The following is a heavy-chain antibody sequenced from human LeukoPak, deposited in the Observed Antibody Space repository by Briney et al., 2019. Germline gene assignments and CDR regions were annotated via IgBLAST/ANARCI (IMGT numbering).Heavy chain of an antibody. Sequence: ASVKVSCKVSGYTLTELSMHWVRQAPGKGLEWMGGFDPEDGETIYAQKFQGRVTMTEDTSTDTAYMELSSLRSEDTAVYYCATVGDSSGYWNPYYYYYGMDVWGQGTTVTVSS. CDR3: ATVGDSSGYWNPYYYYYGMDV. CDR2: FDPEDGET. CDR1: GYTLTELS. V-gene: IGHV1-24*01. D-gene: IGHD3-22*01. J-gene: IGHJ6*02.